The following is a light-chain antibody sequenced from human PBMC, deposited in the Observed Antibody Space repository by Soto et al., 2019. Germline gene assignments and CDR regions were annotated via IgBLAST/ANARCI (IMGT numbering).Light chain of an antibody. CDR2: DAS. CDR3: QLRSIWPPT. Sequence: ETVLTQSPATLSLSPGERATLSCRASQSINRYLAWYQQKPGQAPRLLVYDASNRATGIPARFSGSGSGTDFTLTISSLEPEDFAVYYCQLRSIWPPTFGQGTKLEIK. J-gene: IGKJ2*01. V-gene: IGKV3-11*01. CDR1: QSINRY.